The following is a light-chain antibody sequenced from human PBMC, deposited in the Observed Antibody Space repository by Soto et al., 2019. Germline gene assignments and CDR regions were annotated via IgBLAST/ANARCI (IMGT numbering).Light chain of an antibody. CDR1: SSNIGNNY. CDR3: GTWDCSLRAVV. V-gene: IGLV1-51*01. Sequence: QSVLTQPPSVSAAPGQKVTISCSGSSSNIGNNYVSWYQQFPGTAPKLLIYDNNKRPSGIPDRFSGSKSGTSATLDITGLETGDEADYYCGTWDCSLRAVVFVGGTKLTVL. CDR2: DNN. J-gene: IGLJ2*01.